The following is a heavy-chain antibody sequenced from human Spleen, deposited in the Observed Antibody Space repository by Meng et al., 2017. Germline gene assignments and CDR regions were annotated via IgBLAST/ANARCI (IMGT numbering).Heavy chain of an antibody. V-gene: IGHV3-11*04. Sequence: GESLKISCAASGFTFSDYYMTWIRQAPGKGLEWVSYISNSGGTIYYADSVKGRFTISRDNAKNSLYLQMNSLRAKDTAVYYCARVSEYYDSLTGYPDAFDIWGQGTMVTVSS. D-gene: IGHD3-9*01. CDR2: ISNSGGTI. J-gene: IGHJ3*02. CDR3: ARVSEYYDSLTGYPDAFDI. CDR1: GFTFSDYY.